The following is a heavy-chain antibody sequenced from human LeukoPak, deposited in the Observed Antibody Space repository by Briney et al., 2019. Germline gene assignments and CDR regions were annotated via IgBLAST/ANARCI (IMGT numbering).Heavy chain of an antibody. CDR3: ARDVWRGDYWKYGRGWFDP. CDR1: GFTFSGYW. CDR2: IDRDGSGT. Sequence: GGSLRLSCAASGFTFSGYWMHWVRQVPGKGLVWVSHIDRDGSGTTYADSVKGRFTISRDNVKNTLYLQMNSLRAEDTAIYYCARDVWRGDYWKYGRGWFDPWGQGTLVTVSS. J-gene: IGHJ5*01. D-gene: IGHD1-7*01. V-gene: IGHV3-74*03.